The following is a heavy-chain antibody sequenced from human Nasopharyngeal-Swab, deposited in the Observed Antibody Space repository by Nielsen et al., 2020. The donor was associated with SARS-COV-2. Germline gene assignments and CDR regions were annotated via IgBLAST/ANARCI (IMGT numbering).Heavy chain of an antibody. J-gene: IGHJ6*02. V-gene: IGHV3-7*01. CDR3: ARDADSGSYAPVGMDV. D-gene: IGHD1-26*01. Sequence: WIRQPPGKGLEWVANIKQDGSEKYYVDSVKGRFTISRDNAKNSLYLQMNDLRAEDTAVYYCARDADSGSYAPVGMDVWGQGTTVTVSS. CDR2: IKQDGSEK.